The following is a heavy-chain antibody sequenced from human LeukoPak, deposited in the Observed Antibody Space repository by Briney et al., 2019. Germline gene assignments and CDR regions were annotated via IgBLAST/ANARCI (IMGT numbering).Heavy chain of an antibody. Sequence: GGSLRLSCAASGFTFRNYGMSWVRQAPGKGLEWVANINQDGIEKYYVDSAEGRFTVSRDNAKNSLYLQMNSLRAEDTAVYYCARAGPYYYDSSANDYWGQGTLVTVSS. CDR1: GFTFRNYG. V-gene: IGHV3-7*01. CDR3: ARAGPYYYDSSANDY. CDR2: INQDGIEK. J-gene: IGHJ4*02. D-gene: IGHD3-22*01.